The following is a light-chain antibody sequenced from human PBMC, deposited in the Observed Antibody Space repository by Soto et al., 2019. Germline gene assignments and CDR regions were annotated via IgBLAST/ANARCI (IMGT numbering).Light chain of an antibody. V-gene: IGLV1-40*01. Sequence: QSVLTQPPSVSGAPGQRVTISCTGSSSNIGAGYDVHWYQQLPGTAPKLLIYGNSNRPSGVPDRFSGSKSGTSASLAITGLQAEDEPDYYCQSYDSRLSVVFGGGTQLTVL. CDR1: SSNIGAGYD. CDR3: QSYDSRLSVV. CDR2: GNS. J-gene: IGLJ2*01.